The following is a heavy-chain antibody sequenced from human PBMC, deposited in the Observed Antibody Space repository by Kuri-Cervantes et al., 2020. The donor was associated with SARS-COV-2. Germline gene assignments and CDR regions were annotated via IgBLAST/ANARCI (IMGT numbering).Heavy chain of an antibody. V-gene: IGHV3-13*01. CDR3: ATAGGWYELDY. D-gene: IGHD6-19*01. CDR1: GFTFSSYD. CDR2: IGTAGDT. Sequence: GESLKISCAASGFTFSSYDMHWVRQATGKGLEWVSAIGTAGDTYYPGSVKGRFTISRDNAKNSLYLQMNSLRAEDTAVYYCATAGGWYELDYWGQGTLVTVSS. J-gene: IGHJ4*02.